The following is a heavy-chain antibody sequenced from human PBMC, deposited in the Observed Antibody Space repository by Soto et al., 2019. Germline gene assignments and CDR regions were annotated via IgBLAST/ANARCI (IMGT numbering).Heavy chain of an antibody. V-gene: IGHV4-39*01. Sequence: SETLSLTCTVSGGSISSSSYYWGWIRQPPGKGLEWIGSIYYSGSTYYNPSLKSRVTISVDTSKNQFSLKLSSVTAADTAVYYCARRPIYCISISCYSGAAFDIWCQGTMVTGSS. CDR2: IYYSGST. CDR3: ARRPIYCISISCYSGAAFDI. CDR1: GGSISSSSYY. J-gene: IGHJ3*02. D-gene: IGHD2-2*01.